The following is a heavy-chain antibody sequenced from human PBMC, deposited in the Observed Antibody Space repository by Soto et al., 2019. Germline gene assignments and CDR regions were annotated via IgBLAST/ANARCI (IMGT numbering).Heavy chain of an antibody. CDR3: ERDGSTSWYSYDYHGMDV. CDR1: GFTFRTYW. CDR2: INLDGSEK. J-gene: IGHJ6*02. D-gene: IGHD5-18*01. V-gene: IGHV3-7*05. Sequence: EVQLVESGGGLVQPGGSLRLSCAASGFTFRTYWLSCVRQVPGKGLEWVANINLDGSEKNYVDSVKGRFTSSRDNARNSLYLQMSSLRAEDTALYYCERDGSTSWYSYDYHGMDVWGQGTTVTVSS.